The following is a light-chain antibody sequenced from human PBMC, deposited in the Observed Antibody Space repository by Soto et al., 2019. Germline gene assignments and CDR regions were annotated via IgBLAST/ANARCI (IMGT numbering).Light chain of an antibody. Sequence: QSVLTQPASVSGSPGQSITLSCTGTSSDVGGYNYVSWYQQHPGKAPKLMIYNVSNRPSGVSNRFSGSKSGNTASLTISGLQAEDEGHYYCSSFTSTNTVLFGGGTKVTVL. J-gene: IGLJ2*01. CDR2: NVS. CDR1: SSDVGGYNY. CDR3: SSFTSTNTVL. V-gene: IGLV2-14*01.